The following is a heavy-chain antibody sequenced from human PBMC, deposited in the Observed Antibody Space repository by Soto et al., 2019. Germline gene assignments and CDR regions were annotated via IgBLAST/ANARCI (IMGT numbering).Heavy chain of an antibody. CDR3: ASRSVRFLEWLDFDY. Sequence: SVKVSCKASGGTFSSYAISWVRQAPGQGLEWMGGIIPIFGTANYAQKFQGRVTITADKSTSTAYMELSSLRSEDTAVYYCASRSVRFLEWLDFDYWGQGTLVTVSS. CDR1: GGTFSSYA. CDR2: IIPIFGTA. D-gene: IGHD3-3*01. V-gene: IGHV1-69*06. J-gene: IGHJ4*02.